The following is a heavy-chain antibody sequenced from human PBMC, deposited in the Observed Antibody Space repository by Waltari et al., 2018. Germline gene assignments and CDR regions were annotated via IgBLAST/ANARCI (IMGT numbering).Heavy chain of an antibody. CDR1: GYSISSGYY. Sequence: QVQLQESGPGLVKPSETLSLTCTVSGYSISSGYYWGWIRQPPGKGLEWIGSIYHSGSTYYNPSLKSRVTISVDTSKNQFSLKLSSVTAADTAVYYCARVGVRARIAAAGTLDYWGQGTLVTVSS. J-gene: IGHJ4*02. CDR2: IYHSGST. V-gene: IGHV4-38-2*02. D-gene: IGHD6-13*01. CDR3: ARVGVRARIAAAGTLDY.